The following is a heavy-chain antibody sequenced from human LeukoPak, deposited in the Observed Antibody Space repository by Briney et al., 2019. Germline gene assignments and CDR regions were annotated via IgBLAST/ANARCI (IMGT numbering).Heavy chain of an antibody. CDR3: ARLSSSWDSGYFDY. CDR2: IYYSGST. CDR1: GGSISSYY. J-gene: IGHJ4*02. D-gene: IGHD6-13*01. Sequence: SETLSLTCTVSGGSISSYYWSWIRQPPGKGLEWIGYIYYSGSTNYNPSLKRRVNISVDTSKNQFSLKLSSVTAADTAVYYCARLSSSWDSGYFDYWGRGTLVTVSS. V-gene: IGHV4-59*01.